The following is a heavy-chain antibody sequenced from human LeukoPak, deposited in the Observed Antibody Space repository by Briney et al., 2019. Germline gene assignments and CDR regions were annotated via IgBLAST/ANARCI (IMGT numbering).Heavy chain of an antibody. CDR3: ARDRSGYDWSYYYYYMDV. CDR1: GGSISSGSYY. CDR2: IYTSGST. J-gene: IGHJ6*03. D-gene: IGHD5-12*01. Sequence: PSRTLSLTCTASGGSISSGSYYWSWIRQPAGKGLEWIGHIYTSGSTNFNPSLKSRVTMSLDTSKNQFSLKLSSVTAADTAVYYCARDRSGYDWSYYYYYMDVWGKGTTVTVSS. V-gene: IGHV4-61*09.